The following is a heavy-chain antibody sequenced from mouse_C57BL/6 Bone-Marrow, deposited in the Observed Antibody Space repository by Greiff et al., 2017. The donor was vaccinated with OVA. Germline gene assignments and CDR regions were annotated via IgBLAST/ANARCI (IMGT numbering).Heavy chain of an antibody. CDR1: GYTFTGYW. D-gene: IGHD2-4*01. V-gene: IGHV1-9*01. J-gene: IGHJ3*01. CDR3: AFFYDYDGFAY. Sequence: VKLQQSGAELMKPGASVKLSCKATGYTFTGYWIEWVKQRPGHGLEWIGEILPGSGSTNNNEKFKGKATFTADTSSITSSMHLSSLTTEDSAIYFCAFFYDYDGFAYWGQGTLVTVSA. CDR2: ILPGSGST.